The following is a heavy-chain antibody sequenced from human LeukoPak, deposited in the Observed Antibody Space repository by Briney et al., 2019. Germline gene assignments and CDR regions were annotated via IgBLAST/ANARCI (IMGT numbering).Heavy chain of an antibody. J-gene: IGHJ4*02. CDR2: IYTGGGT. CDR1: GFIVSSYY. Sequence: PGGSLRLSCAASGFIVSSYYMNWVRQAPGKGLEWVSVIYTGGGTYYAGSVKGRFTISRDNSKNTLYLQMNSLRAEDTAVYYCARSEGDYWGQGTLVTVSS. CDR3: ARSEGDY. V-gene: IGHV3-53*01.